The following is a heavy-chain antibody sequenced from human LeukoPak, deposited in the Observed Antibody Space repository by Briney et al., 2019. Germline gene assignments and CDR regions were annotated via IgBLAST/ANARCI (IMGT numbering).Heavy chain of an antibody. CDR1: GFTFSSYS. J-gene: IGHJ4*02. V-gene: IGHV3-21*01. Sequence: GGSLRLSCAASGFTFSSYSMNWVRQAPGKGLEWVSSISSSSSYIYYADSVKSRFTISRDNAKNSLYLQMNSLRAEDTAVYYCARYSRVAPQDYWGQGTLVTVSS. CDR3: ARYSRVAPQDY. D-gene: IGHD2-15*01. CDR2: ISSSSSYI.